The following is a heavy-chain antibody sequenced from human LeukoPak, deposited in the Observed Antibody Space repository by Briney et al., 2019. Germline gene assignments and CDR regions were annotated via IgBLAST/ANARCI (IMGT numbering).Heavy chain of an antibody. Sequence: SVKVSCKASGGTFSSYAISWVRQAPGQGLEWMGGIIPIFGTANYAQKFQGRVTITTDESTSTAYMELSSLRSEDTAVYYCARVFSPIRQAFDIWGQGTMVTVSS. CDR3: ARVFSPIRQAFDI. V-gene: IGHV1-69*05. CDR1: GGTFSSYA. CDR2: IIPIFGTA. J-gene: IGHJ3*02. D-gene: IGHD3-3*02.